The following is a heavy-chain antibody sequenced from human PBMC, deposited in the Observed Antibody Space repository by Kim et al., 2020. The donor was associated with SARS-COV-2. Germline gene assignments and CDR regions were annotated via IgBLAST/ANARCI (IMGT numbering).Heavy chain of an antibody. CDR2: ISSSGSTI. Sequence: GGSLRLSCAASGFTFSSYEMNWVRQAPGKGLEWVSYISSSGSTIYYADSVKGRFTISRDNAKNSLYLQMNSLRAEDTAVYYCARDLDYGDYDLFYYYYGMDVWGQGTTVTVSS. J-gene: IGHJ6*02. CDR1: GFTFSSYE. D-gene: IGHD4-17*01. CDR3: ARDLDYGDYDLFYYYYGMDV. V-gene: IGHV3-48*03.